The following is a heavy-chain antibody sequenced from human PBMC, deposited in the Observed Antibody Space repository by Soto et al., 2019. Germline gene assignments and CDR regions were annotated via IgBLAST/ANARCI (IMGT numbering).Heavy chain of an antibody. V-gene: IGHV1-69*06. CDR3: ARATTQIEMDTKGYYYGMDV. J-gene: IGHJ6*02. CDR1: GGTFSSYA. D-gene: IGHD5-18*01. Sequence: SVKVSCKASGGTFSSYAISWVRQAPGQGLEWMGGIIPIFGTANYAQKFQGRVTITADKSTSTAYMELSSLRSEDTAVYYCARATTQIEMDTKGYYYGMDVWGQGTTVTVYS. CDR2: IIPIFGTA.